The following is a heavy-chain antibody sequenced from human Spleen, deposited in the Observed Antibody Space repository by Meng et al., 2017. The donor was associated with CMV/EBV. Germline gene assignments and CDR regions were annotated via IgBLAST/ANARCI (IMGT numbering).Heavy chain of an antibody. J-gene: IGHJ4*02. CDR2: INHSGST. D-gene: IGHD4-23*01. V-gene: IGHV4-34*01. CDR1: GGSFSAYY. Sequence: SETLSLTCVVSGGSFSAYYWSWIRQPPGKGLEWIGEINHSGSTNYNPSLKSRVTISIDTSKNHFSLKLSSVTAADTAVYYCASFSGGNSWIRNYWGQGTLVTVSS. CDR3: ASFSGGNSWIRNY.